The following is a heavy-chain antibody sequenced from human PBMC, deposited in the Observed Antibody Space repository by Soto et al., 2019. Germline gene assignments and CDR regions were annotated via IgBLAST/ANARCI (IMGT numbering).Heavy chain of an antibody. CDR1: GYTFTSYA. J-gene: IGHJ5*02. CDR3: ARSPFNYGDYVTWFDP. Sequence: ASVKVSCKASGYTFTSYAMHWVRQAPGQRLEWMGWINAGNGNTKYSQKFQGRVTITRGTSASTAYMELSSLRSEDTAVYYCARSPFNYGDYVTWFDPWGQGTLVTVSS. D-gene: IGHD4-17*01. CDR2: INAGNGNT. V-gene: IGHV1-3*01.